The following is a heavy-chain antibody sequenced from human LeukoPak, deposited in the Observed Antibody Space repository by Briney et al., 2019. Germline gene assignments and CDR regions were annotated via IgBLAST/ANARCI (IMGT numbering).Heavy chain of an antibody. Sequence: PSETLSLTCTGSGGSISSGDYYWSWLRQPPGKGLEGIGYIYYSGSTYYNPSLKSRVTISVDTSKNQFSLKLSSVTAADTAVYYCAREIAAKGLDYWGQGTLVTVSS. J-gene: IGHJ4*02. CDR1: GGSISSGDYY. D-gene: IGHD6-13*01. CDR3: AREIAAKGLDY. CDR2: IYYSGST. V-gene: IGHV4-30-4*01.